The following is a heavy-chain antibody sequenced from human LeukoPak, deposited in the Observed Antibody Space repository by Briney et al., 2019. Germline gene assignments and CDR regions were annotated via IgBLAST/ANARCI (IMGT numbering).Heavy chain of an antibody. CDR1: GFTSSSYG. V-gene: IGHV3-30*02. CDR2: IRYDGSNK. Sequence: TGGSLRLSCAASGFTSSSYGMHWVRQAPGKGLEWVAFIRYDGSNKYYADSVKGRFTISRDNSKNTLYLQMNSLRAEDTAVYYCAKDAPSYYYDSSGYFDYWGQGTLVTVSS. D-gene: IGHD3-22*01. J-gene: IGHJ4*02. CDR3: AKDAPSYYYDSSGYFDY.